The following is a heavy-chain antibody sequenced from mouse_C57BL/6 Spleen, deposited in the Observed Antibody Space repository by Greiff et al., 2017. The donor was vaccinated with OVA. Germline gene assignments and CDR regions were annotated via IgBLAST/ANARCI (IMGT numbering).Heavy chain of an antibody. D-gene: IGHD1-1*01. CDR1: GYTFNSYW. CDR3: ARGGYGSSYGGFDY. J-gene: IGHJ2*01. CDR2: IDPSDSET. V-gene: IGHV1-52*01. Sequence: QVQLQQPGAELVRPGSSVKLSCKASGYTFNSYWMHWVKQRPIQGLEWIGNIDPSDSETHYNQKFKDKATLTVDKSSSTAYMQLSSLTSEDSAVDYSARGGYGSSYGGFDYWGQGTTLTVSS.